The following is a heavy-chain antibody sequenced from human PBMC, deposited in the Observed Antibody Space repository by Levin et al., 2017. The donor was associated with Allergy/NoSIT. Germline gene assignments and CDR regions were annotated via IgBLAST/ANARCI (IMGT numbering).Heavy chain of an antibody. CDR1: GYTFTSYY. J-gene: IGHJ6*02. V-gene: IGHV1-46*01. CDR3: ARPNYGDRLSGMDV. Sequence: GESLKISCKASGYTFTSYYMHWVRQAPGQGLEWMGIINPSGGSTSYAQKFQGRVTMTRDTSTSTVYMELSSLRSEDTAVYYCARPNYGDRLSGMDVWGQGTTVTVSS. D-gene: IGHD4-17*01. CDR2: INPSGGST.